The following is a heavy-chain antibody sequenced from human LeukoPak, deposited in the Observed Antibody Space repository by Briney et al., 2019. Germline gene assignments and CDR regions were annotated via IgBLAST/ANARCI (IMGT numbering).Heavy chain of an antibody. D-gene: IGHD5-18*01. J-gene: IGHJ4*02. CDR3: ARAQLGGYNYAPLDS. Sequence: PGGSLRLSCAASGFPFSLYGMNWVRQAPGKGLEWVSVSSGDGRTYYADSVEGRFTISRDDSENTVYLQMNSLRAGDTAVYYCARAQLGGYNYAPLDSWGQGTLVTVSS. CDR2: SSGDGRT. V-gene: IGHV3-23*01. CDR1: GFPFSLYG.